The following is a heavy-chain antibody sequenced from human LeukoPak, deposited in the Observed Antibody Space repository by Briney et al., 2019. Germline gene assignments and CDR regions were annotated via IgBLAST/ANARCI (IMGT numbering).Heavy chain of an antibody. CDR3: AKDLGGSGSLLVDEFGMDV. V-gene: IGHV3-23*01. D-gene: IGHD3-10*01. Sequence: QSGGSLRLSCAASGFTFSSYAMSWVRQAPGKGLEWVSAISGSGGSTYYADSVKGRFTISRDNSKNTLYLQMNSLRAEDTAVYYCAKDLGGSGSLLVDEFGMDVWGQGTTVTVSS. CDR2: ISGSGGST. J-gene: IGHJ6*02. CDR1: GFTFSSYA.